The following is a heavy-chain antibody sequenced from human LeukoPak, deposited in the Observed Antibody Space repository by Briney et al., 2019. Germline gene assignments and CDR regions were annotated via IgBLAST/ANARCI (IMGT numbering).Heavy chain of an antibody. V-gene: IGHV3-48*04. Sequence: PGGSLRLSCAASGFTFSSYSMNWVRQAPGKGLEWVSYISSSGSTIYYADSVKGRFTISRDNAKNSLYLQMNSLRAEDTAVYYCAREYYDILTGYELFDYWGQGTLVTVSS. CDR3: AREYYDILTGYELFDY. J-gene: IGHJ4*02. CDR1: GFTFSSYS. CDR2: ISSSGSTI. D-gene: IGHD3-9*01.